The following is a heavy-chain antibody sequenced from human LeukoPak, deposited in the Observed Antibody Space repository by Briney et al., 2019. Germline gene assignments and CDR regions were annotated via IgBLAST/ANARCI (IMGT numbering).Heavy chain of an antibody. D-gene: IGHD3-16*02. J-gene: IGHJ3*02. CDR3: VRGMITFGGVIVIPDAFDI. Sequence: ASVKVSCKASGYTFTSYDINWVRQATGQGLEWMGWMNPNSGNTGYAQKFQGRVTMTRNTSISTAYMELSSLRSEDTAVYYCVRGMITFGGVIVIPDAFDIWGQGTMVTVSS. V-gene: IGHV1-8*01. CDR1: GYTFTSYD. CDR2: MNPNSGNT.